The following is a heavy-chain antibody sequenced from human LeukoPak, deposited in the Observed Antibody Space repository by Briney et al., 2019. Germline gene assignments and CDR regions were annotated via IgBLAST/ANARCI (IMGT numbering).Heavy chain of an antibody. V-gene: IGHV3-7*01. J-gene: IGHJ4*02. CDR3: ARDVRLLTFDY. CDR2: IKQDGSEK. D-gene: IGHD3-22*01. CDR1: GFTCSSYW. Sequence: GGSRRLSGAASGFTCSSYWMSWLRQAPGKRLECVAIIKQDGSEKYYVDAVKGRFTISRDNAKNSLYLQMNSLRAEDTAVYYGARDVRLLTFDYWGQGTLVTVSS.